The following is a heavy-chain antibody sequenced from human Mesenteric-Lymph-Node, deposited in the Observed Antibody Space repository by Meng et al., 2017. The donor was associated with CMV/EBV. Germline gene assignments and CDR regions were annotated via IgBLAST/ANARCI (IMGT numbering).Heavy chain of an antibody. J-gene: IGHJ3*02. CDR1: GFTFSSYW. CDR2: IRYDGSDK. D-gene: IGHD3-22*01. CDR3: AKAYSSGYYFFAFDI. V-gene: IGHV3-30*02. Sequence: GESLKISCAASGFTFSSYWMHWVRQAPGKGLEWVAFIRYDGSDKYYADSVKGRFTISRDNSKNTLYLQMNSLRAEDTAIYYCAKAYSSGYYFFAFDIWGQGTMVTVSS.